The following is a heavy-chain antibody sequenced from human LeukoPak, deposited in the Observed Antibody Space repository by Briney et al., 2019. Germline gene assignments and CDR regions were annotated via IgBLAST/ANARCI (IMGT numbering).Heavy chain of an antibody. CDR3: ARAVPILRYFDSWAWFDP. CDR1: GGSSSSYY. V-gene: IGHV4-59*01. J-gene: IGHJ5*02. D-gene: IGHD3-9*01. CDR2: IYYSGST. Sequence: PSETLSLTCTVSGGSSSSYYWSWIRQPPGKGLEWIGYIYYSGSTNYNLSLKSRVTISVDTSKNQFSLKLSSVTAADTAVYYCARAVPILRYFDSWAWFDPWGQGTLVTVSS.